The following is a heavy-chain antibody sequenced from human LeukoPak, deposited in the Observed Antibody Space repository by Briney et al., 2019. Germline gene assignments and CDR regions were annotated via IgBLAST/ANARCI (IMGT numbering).Heavy chain of an antibody. V-gene: IGHV3-53*01. CDR3: ARGPHRDGYNY. D-gene: IGHD5-24*01. CDR1: GFTVSSNY. J-gene: IGHJ4*02. Sequence: GGSLRLSCAASGFTVSSNYMSWVRQAPGKGLEWVSVIYSGGSTYYADSVKGRFTISGDNSKNTLYLQMNSLRAEDTAVYYCARGPHRDGYNYWGQGTLVTVSS. CDR2: IYSGGST.